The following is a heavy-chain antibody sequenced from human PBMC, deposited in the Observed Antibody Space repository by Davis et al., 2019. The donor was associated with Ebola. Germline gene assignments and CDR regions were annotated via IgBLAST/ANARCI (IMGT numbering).Heavy chain of an antibody. Sequence: GESLKISCAASGFTFSSYAMHWVRQAPGKGLEWVSSISSSSSYIYYADSVKGRFTISRDNAKNSLYLQMNSLRDEDTAVYYCARDHVDFDWLLYIEYYFDYWGQGTLVTVSS. CDR3: ARDHVDFDWLLYIEYYFDY. D-gene: IGHD3-9*01. CDR1: GFTFSSYA. V-gene: IGHV3-21*01. CDR2: ISSSSSYI. J-gene: IGHJ4*02.